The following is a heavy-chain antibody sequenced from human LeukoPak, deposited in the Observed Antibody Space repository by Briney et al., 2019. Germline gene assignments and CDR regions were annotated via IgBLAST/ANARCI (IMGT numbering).Heavy chain of an antibody. J-gene: IGHJ4*02. V-gene: IGHV3-21*01. D-gene: IGHD3-10*02. Sequence: GGSLRLSCAASGFTFSSYEMNWVRQAPGKGLEWVSSISSSSSYIYYADSVKGRFTISRDNAKNSLYLQMNSLRAEDTAVYYCALFGEFREAYYFDYWGQGTLVTVSS. CDR2: ISSSSSYI. CDR1: GFTFSSYE. CDR3: ALFGEFREAYYFDY.